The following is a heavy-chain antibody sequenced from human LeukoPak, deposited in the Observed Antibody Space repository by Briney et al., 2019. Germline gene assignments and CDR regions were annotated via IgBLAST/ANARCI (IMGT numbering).Heavy chain of an antibody. J-gene: IGHJ4*02. CDR1: GFTFSSYG. CDR3: ARARGEYCSGGSCYRFDY. CDR2: IRYDGSNK. V-gene: IGHV3-30*02. D-gene: IGHD2-15*01. Sequence: GGSLRLSCAASGFTFSSYGMHWVRQAPGKGLEWVAFIRYDGSNKYYADSVKGRFTISRDNSKNTLYLQMNSLRAEDTAVYYCARARGEYCSGGSCYRFDYWGQGTLVTVSS.